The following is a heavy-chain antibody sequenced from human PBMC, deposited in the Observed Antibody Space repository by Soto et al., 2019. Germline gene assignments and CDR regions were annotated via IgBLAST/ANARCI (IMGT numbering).Heavy chain of an antibody. CDR3: ARDGSIAARLGNYFDY. J-gene: IGHJ4*02. Sequence: QVQLVESGGGVVQPGRSLRLSCAASGFTFSSYGMHWVRQAPGKGLEWVAVIWYDGSNKYYADSVKGRFTISRDNSKNTLYLQMNSLRAEDTAVYYGARDGSIAARLGNYFDYWGQGTLVTVSS. CDR1: GFTFSSYG. V-gene: IGHV3-33*01. D-gene: IGHD6-6*01. CDR2: IWYDGSNK.